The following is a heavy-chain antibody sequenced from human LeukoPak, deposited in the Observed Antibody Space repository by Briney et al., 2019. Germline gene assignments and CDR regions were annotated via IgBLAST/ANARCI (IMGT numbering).Heavy chain of an antibody. V-gene: IGHV3-48*03. Sequence: GVSLRLSCAAAGFTFSSYEMNWVRQAPGKGLEWVSYISSSGSIIYYADSVKGRFTISRDSAKNSLYLQMNSLRAEDTAVYYCARGAYYYDSSGYYGAFDIWGQGTMVTVSS. CDR1: GFTFSSYE. CDR3: ARGAYYYDSSGYYGAFDI. J-gene: IGHJ3*02. CDR2: ISSSGSII. D-gene: IGHD3-22*01.